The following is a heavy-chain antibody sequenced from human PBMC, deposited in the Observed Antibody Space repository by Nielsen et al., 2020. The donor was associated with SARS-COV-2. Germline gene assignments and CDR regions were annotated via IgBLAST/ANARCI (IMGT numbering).Heavy chain of an antibody. Sequence: GESLKISCAVSGFTFSSSGMHWVRQAPGKGLEWVAVIWYDGSQKYYADSVKGRFTVSRDNSKNTLYLQMNSLRAEDTAVYYCAREDLGYYGMDVWGQGTAVTVSS. CDR3: AREDLGYYGMDV. CDR2: IWYDGSQK. CDR1: GFTFSSSG. J-gene: IGHJ6*02. V-gene: IGHV3-33*08.